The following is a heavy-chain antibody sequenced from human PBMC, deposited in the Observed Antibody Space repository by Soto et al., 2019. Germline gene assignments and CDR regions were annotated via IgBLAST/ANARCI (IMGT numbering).Heavy chain of an antibody. Sequence: SETLSLTCSVSGAALSSGNYYWSWIRQVPGKGLEWIGHIYVTGAVDYNPSLRDRITISQDTSERQFSLNLGLVTAADTAVYYCARLRIATNNYKWFDPWGQGTLVTVSS. CDR1: GAALSSGNYY. CDR3: ARLRIATNNYKWFDP. D-gene: IGHD2-21*01. J-gene: IGHJ5*02. CDR2: IYVTGAV. V-gene: IGHV4-31*03.